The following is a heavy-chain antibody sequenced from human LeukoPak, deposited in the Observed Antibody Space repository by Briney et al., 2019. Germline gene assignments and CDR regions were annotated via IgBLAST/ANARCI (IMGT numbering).Heavy chain of an antibody. J-gene: IGHJ4*02. CDR2: ISGSGGST. Sequence: GGSLRLSCAASGFTFSSYAMSWVRQAPGKGLEWVSAISGSGGSTYYADSVKGRFTISRDNSKNTLYLQMNSLRAEDTAVYYCAKSGYRDSSGYYYPLCLDYWGQGTLVTVSS. D-gene: IGHD3-22*01. CDR1: GFTFSSYA. V-gene: IGHV3-23*01. CDR3: AKSGYRDSSGYYYPLCLDY.